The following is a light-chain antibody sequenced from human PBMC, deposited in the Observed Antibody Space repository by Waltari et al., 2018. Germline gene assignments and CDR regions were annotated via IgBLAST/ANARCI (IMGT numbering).Light chain of an antibody. CDR2: VVS. V-gene: IGLV2-11*01. J-gene: IGLJ2*01. CDR3: CSLAAGNTVI. Sequence: QSALTQPRSVSGSPGQSVTISCTGTSSDVGGYNSVSWYQQDPGKAPKPLIFVVSERPSGVSDRFSGSKSGNTASLTISGLQAEDEADYHCCSLAAGNTVIFGGGTKLTVV. CDR1: SSDVGGYNS.